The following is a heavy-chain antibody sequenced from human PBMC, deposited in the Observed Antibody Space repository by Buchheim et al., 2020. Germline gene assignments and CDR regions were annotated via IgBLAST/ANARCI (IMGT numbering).Heavy chain of an antibody. J-gene: IGHJ4*02. CDR2: IYYSGST. Sequence: QVQLQESGPGLVKPSETLSLTCTVSGGSVSSGSYYWNWIRQPPGKGLEWIGYIYYSGSTNYNPSLKSRVTISVDTSKNQFSLKLSSVTAADTAVYYCARNNYYDSSGYYIDYWGQGTL. CDR3: ARNNYYDSSGYYIDY. V-gene: IGHV4-61*01. CDR1: GGSVSSGSYY. D-gene: IGHD3-22*01.